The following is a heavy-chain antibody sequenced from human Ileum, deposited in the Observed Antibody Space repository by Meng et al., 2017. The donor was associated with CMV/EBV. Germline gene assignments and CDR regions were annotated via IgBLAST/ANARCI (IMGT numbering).Heavy chain of an antibody. V-gene: IGHV3-23*01. D-gene: IGHD2-2*01. Sequence: GGSLRLSCAASGFTFSSYAMSWVRQAPGEGMEWVSGISGSGGSTYYADSVKGRFTISRDNSKNTLYLQMNSLRVEDTAVYYCAKDRDVVVPAASWGYYGMDVWGQGTTVTVSS. CDR3: AKDRDVVVPAASWGYYGMDV. CDR2: ISGSGGST. J-gene: IGHJ6*02. CDR1: GFTFSSYA.